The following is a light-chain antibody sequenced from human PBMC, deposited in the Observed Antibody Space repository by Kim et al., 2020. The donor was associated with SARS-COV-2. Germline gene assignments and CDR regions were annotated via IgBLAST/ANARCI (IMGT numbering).Light chain of an antibody. CDR3: QQTHSVPLA. CDR2: DAS. Sequence: DIQMTQSPSSLSASVGDRVTITCRASQSVTTNLNWYQQKLGKVPNLLIYDASSLASGVPSRFRGSGSGTDFTLTITGLQPVDSATYYCQQTHSVPLAFGQGTKVDIK. CDR1: QSVTTN. V-gene: IGKV1-39*01. J-gene: IGKJ1*01.